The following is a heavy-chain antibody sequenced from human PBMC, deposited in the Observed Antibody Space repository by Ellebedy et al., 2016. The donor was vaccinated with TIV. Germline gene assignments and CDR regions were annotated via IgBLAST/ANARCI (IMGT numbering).Heavy chain of an antibody. J-gene: IGHJ4*02. Sequence: GESLKISCAASGFTFSDYYMNWIRQAPGKGLEWVSYISNSGSTIYYADSVKGRFTISRDNAKNSLYLQMNSLRAEDTAVYYCAREGTMIALEVFYFDYWGQGTLVTVSS. CDR3: AREGTMIALEVFYFDY. V-gene: IGHV3-11*04. D-gene: IGHD3-22*01. CDR2: ISNSGSTI. CDR1: GFTFSDYY.